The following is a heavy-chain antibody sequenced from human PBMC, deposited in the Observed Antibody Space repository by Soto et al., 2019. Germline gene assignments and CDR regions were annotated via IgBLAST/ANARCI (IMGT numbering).Heavy chain of an antibody. D-gene: IGHD3-22*01. CDR3: AKESARDSSGPDFDY. J-gene: IGHJ4*02. V-gene: IGHV3-9*01. CDR1: GFTFDDYA. Sequence: PGGSLRFSCAASGFTFDDYAMHWVRQAPGKGLEWVSGISWNSGSIGYADSVKGRFTISRDNAKNSLYLQMNSLRAEDTALYYCAKESARDSSGPDFDYWGQGTLVTVSS. CDR2: ISWNSGSI.